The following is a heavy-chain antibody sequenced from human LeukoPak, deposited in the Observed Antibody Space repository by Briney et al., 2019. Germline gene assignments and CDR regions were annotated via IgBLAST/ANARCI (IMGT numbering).Heavy chain of an antibody. V-gene: IGHV3-15*01. Sequence: PGGSLRLSCAASGFTFSNAWMSWVRQAPGKGLEWVGRIKSKTDGGTTDYAAPVKGRFTISRDDSKNTLYLQMNSLKTEDTAVYYCTTRPGYSSSWYFFSWGQGTMVTVSS. CDR2: IKSKTDGGTT. CDR1: GFTFSNAW. CDR3: TTRPGYSSSWYFFS. D-gene: IGHD6-13*01. J-gene: IGHJ3*01.